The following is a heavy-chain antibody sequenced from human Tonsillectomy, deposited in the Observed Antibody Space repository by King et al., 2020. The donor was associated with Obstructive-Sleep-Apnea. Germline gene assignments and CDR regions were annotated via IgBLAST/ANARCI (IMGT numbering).Heavy chain of an antibody. CDR2: IYYSGST. CDR3: ARGTKDASHIAVDTDFDY. J-gene: IGHJ4*02. V-gene: IGHV4-39*07. D-gene: IGHD6-19*01. CDR1: GGSISSSSYY. Sequence: QLQESGPGLVKSSETLSLTCTVSGGSISSSSYYWGWLRQPPGKGLEWIGSIYYSGSTYYKSSLKSRVTISGDTSNNQFSLKLSSVTAADTAVYYCARGTKDASHIAVDTDFDYWGQGTLVTVSS.